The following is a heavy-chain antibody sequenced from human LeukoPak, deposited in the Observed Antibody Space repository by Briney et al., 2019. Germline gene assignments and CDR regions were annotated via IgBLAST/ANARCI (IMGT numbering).Heavy chain of an antibody. J-gene: IGHJ4*02. CDR1: GYTFTSFG. Sequence: ASVKVSCKASGYTFTSFGFSWVRQAPGQGLEWMAWISAYNGDTKFAQKFQDRVSVTTDTSTSTAYMELGSLGSADTAVYYCARQLRWNHYYFDSWGQGTLVTVSS. D-gene: IGHD4-23*01. CDR2: ISAYNGDT. V-gene: IGHV1-18*01. CDR3: ARQLRWNHYYFDS.